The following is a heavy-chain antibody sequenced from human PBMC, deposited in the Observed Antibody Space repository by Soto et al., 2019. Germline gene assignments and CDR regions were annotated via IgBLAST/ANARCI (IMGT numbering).Heavy chain of an antibody. CDR2: INHLETT. J-gene: IGHJ4*02. CDR3: ARGGGSDSFDY. Sequence: TLSLTCTVSGASITYGGYSWSWIRQTPGKGLEWIGYINHLETTFYNPSFESRLTLSIDRAKNQFSLKLHSMSAADRAVYFCARGGGSDSFDYWGQGILVTVSS. V-gene: IGHV4-30-2*01. D-gene: IGHD1-26*01. CDR1: GASITYGGYS.